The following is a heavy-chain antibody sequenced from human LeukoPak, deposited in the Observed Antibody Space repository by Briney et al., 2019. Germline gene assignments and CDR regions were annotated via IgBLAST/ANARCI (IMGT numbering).Heavy chain of an antibody. CDR2: INHSGST. Sequence: PSETLSLTCAVDGGSFRGYYWSWIRQPPGKGLEWIGEINHSGSTNYNPSLKSRVTISVDTSKNQFSLKLSSVTAADTAVYYCARGSRGSGSYYSGYFDYWGQGTLVTVSS. J-gene: IGHJ4*02. D-gene: IGHD3-10*01. CDR3: ARGSRGSGSYYSGYFDY. V-gene: IGHV4-34*01. CDR1: GGSFRGYY.